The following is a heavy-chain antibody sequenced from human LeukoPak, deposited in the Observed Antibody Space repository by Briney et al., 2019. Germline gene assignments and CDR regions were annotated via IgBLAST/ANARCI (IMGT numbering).Heavy chain of an antibody. CDR2: IKEDGSEK. Sequence: GGSLRLSCAASGFSFSTYWMSWVRQAPGKGLEWVANIKEDGSEKNYVDSVKGRFTISRDNAKNSLDLQMNSLKTEDTAVYYCTTDLNYYDTMTPYWGQGTLVTVSS. J-gene: IGHJ4*02. V-gene: IGHV3-7*03. CDR3: TTDLNYYDTMTPY. CDR1: GFSFSTYW. D-gene: IGHD3-22*01.